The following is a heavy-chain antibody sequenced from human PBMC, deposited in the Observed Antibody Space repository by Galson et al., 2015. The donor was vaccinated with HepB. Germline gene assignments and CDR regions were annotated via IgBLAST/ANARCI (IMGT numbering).Heavy chain of an antibody. J-gene: IGHJ3*02. Sequence: SLRLSCAASGFNLKIYEMNWVRQAPGKGLEWISFISDSGSGIFYADSVKGRFTISRDNAKNSLYLQMNSLRAEDTAVYYCARERETTPGVVIPDAFDIWGRGTMVTVSS. CDR2: ISDSGSGI. D-gene: IGHD3-3*01. CDR3: ARERETTPGVVIPDAFDI. CDR1: GFNLKIYE. V-gene: IGHV3-48*03.